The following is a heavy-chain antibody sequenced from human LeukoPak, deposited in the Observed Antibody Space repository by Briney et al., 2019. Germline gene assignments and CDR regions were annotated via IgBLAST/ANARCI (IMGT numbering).Heavy chain of an antibody. CDR1: GYTFSNYA. J-gene: IGHJ4*02. Sequence: ASVKVSCTASGYTFSNYALHWVRQAPGQRLEWMGWINSGKGNTKYLQELQGRVAITTDTSASTVYVELSSLRSDDTAVYYAREWLSSGDSHYSHWGQGTLVTVSS. CDR3: REWLSSGDSHYSH. D-gene: IGHD2-15*01. CDR2: INSGKGNT. V-gene: IGHV1-3*01.